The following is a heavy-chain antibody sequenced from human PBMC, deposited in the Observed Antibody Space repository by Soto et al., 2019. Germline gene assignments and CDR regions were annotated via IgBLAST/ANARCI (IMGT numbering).Heavy chain of an antibody. Sequence: QVQLVESGGGVVQPGRSLRLSCAASGFTFSSYGMHWVRQAPVKGLEWVALISSDGRNKYYADSVKGRFTISRDNSKNTLYLQMNTLRAEDTAVYYCAKVRADYYYGSGPFDYWGQGTLVTVSS. D-gene: IGHD3-10*01. CDR1: GFTFSSYG. V-gene: IGHV3-30*18. CDR3: AKVRADYYYGSGPFDY. J-gene: IGHJ4*02. CDR2: ISSDGRNK.